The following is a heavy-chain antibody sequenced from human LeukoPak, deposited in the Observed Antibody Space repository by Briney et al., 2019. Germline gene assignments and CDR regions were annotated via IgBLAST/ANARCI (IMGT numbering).Heavy chain of an antibody. D-gene: IGHD3-22*01. Sequence: GASVKVSCKASGYTFTSYGISWVRQAPGQGLEWMGRIIPILGIANYAQKFQGRVTITADKSTSTAYMELSSLRSEDTAVYYCARAYYYDSSGYAIWGQGTLVTVSS. CDR2: IIPILGIA. CDR1: GYTFTSYG. CDR3: ARAYYYDSSGYAI. V-gene: IGHV1-69*04. J-gene: IGHJ4*02.